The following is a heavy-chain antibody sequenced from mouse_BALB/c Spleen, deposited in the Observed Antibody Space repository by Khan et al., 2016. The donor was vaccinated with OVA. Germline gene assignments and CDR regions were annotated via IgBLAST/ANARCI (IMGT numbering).Heavy chain of an antibody. D-gene: IGHD1-1*01. Sequence: EVQLQESGPGLVNPSQSLSLTCTVTGYSITSDYAWNWIRQFPGNKLEWMGYISYSGRTSYNPSLKSRISITRDTSKNQVFLQLNSVTTEATASYFCARSVTPTTVVATDFDYWGQGTTLTVSS. CDR2: ISYSGRT. CDR3: ARSVTPTTVVATDFDY. J-gene: IGHJ2*01. V-gene: IGHV3-2*02. CDR1: GYSITSDYA.